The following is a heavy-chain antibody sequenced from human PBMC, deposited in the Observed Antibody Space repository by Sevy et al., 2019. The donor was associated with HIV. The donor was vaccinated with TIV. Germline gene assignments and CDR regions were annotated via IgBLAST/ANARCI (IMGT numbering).Heavy chain of an antibody. CDR2: INQDGSEK. J-gene: IGHJ6*02. D-gene: IGHD3-10*01. CDR1: GFTFGDYA. Sequence: GGSLRLSCTASGFTFGDYAMSWFRQAPGKGLEWEANINQDGSEKYYVDSVKGRFTISRDNSQNSLSLQMNTLRVDDTAVYFCAREGSSYDTYYYDYAMDLWGLGTTVTVSS. CDR3: AREGSSYDTYYYDYAMDL. V-gene: IGHV3-7*01.